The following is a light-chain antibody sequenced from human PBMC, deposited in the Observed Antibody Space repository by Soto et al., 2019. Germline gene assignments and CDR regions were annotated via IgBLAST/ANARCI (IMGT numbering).Light chain of an antibody. V-gene: IGLV2-14*01. J-gene: IGLJ1*01. CDR2: DVS. CDR3: SSYTSSSTLEGV. Sequence: QSVLTQPASVAASPGQSITISCTGTSSDVGGYNYVSWYQQHPGKAPKLMIYDVSNRPSGVSNRFSGSKSGNTASLTISGLQAEDEADYYCSSYTSSSTLEGVFGTGTKVTVL. CDR1: SSDVGGYNY.